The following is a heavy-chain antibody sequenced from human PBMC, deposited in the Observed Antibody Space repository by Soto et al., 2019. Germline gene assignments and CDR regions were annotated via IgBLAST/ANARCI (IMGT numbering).Heavy chain of an antibody. V-gene: IGHV1-69*12. CDR3: AETIGYCSVGSCYPFDY. D-gene: IGHD2-15*01. CDR2: IIPTFGTA. J-gene: IGHJ4*02. Sequence: QVQLVQSGAEVKKPGSSVKVSCKASGGTFSSYAISWVRQAPGQGLEWMGGIIPTFGTANYAQKFQGRVTITADEPTSTAYMELSSLRSEDTAVYYCAETIGYCSVGSCYPFDYWGQGTLVTVSS. CDR1: GGTFSSYA.